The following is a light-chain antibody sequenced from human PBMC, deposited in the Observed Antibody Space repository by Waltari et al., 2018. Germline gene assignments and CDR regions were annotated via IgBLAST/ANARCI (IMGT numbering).Light chain of an antibody. V-gene: IGKV3-20*01. CDR3: QEYGSSRT. J-gene: IGKJ1*01. CDR2: DTS. CDR1: QSVSSRY. Sequence: EIVLTQSPGTLSLSPGERATLSCRASQSVSSRYLAWYQQKPGQAPRLLIYDTSSRATGIPDRFSGSGSGTDFTLTISRLEPEDFALYYCQEYGSSRTFGLGTKVEIK.